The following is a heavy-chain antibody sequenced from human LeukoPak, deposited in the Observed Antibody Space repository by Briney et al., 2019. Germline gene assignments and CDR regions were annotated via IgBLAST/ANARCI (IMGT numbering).Heavy chain of an antibody. D-gene: IGHD2-15*01. CDR1: GGSFSGYY. Sequence: SETLSLTCAVYGGSFSGYYWSWIRQPPGKGLEWIGEINHSGSTNYNPSLKSRVTISVDTSKNQFSLKLSSVTAADTAVYYCARRRTTRRDWFDPWGQGTLVTVSS. J-gene: IGHJ5*02. CDR3: ARRRTTRRDWFDP. CDR2: INHSGST. V-gene: IGHV4-34*01.